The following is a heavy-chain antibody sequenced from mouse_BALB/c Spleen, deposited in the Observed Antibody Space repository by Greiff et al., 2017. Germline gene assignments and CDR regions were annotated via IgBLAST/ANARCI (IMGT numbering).Heavy chain of an antibody. CDR1: GYTFSSYW. CDR2: ILPGSGST. V-gene: IGHV1-9*01. CDR3: ARWGPNYYAMDY. Sequence: VQLVESGAELMKPGASVKISCKATGYTFSSYWIEWVKQRPGHGLEWIGEILPGSGSTNYNEKFKGKATFTADTSSNTAYMQLSSLTSEDSAVYYCARWGPNYYAMDYWGQGTSGPVSS. J-gene: IGHJ4*01.